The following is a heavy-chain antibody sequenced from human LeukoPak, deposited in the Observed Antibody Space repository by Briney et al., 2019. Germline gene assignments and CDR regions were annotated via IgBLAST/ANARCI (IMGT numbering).Heavy chain of an antibody. CDR2: IYYSGST. V-gene: IGHV4-39*07. CDR1: GGSISSSSYY. J-gene: IGHJ5*02. Sequence: SETLSLTCTVSGGSISSSSYYWGWIRQPPGKGLEWIGSIYYSGSTYYNPSLKSRVTISVDTSKNQFSLKLSSVTAADTAVYYCARLRGRYCSSTSCYDIAVAGRARGGSSWFDPWGQGTLVTVSS. CDR3: ARLRGRYCSSTSCYDIAVAGRARGGSSWFDP. D-gene: IGHD2-2*01.